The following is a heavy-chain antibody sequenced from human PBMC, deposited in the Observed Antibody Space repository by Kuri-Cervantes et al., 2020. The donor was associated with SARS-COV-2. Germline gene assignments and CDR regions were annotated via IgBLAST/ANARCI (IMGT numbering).Heavy chain of an antibody. CDR3: ASSGWVRGIAAAGIRERSGPNYYYYYMDV. V-gene: IGHV4-30-4*08. D-gene: IGHD6-13*01. CDR2: IYYSGST. J-gene: IGHJ6*03. CDR1: GGSISSGDYY. Sequence: SETLSLTCTVSGGSISSGDYYWSWIRQPPGKGLEWIGYIYYSGSTYYNPSLKSRVTISVDTSKNQFSLKLSSVTAADTAVYYCASSGWVRGIAAAGIRERSGPNYYYYYMDVWGKGTTVTVSS.